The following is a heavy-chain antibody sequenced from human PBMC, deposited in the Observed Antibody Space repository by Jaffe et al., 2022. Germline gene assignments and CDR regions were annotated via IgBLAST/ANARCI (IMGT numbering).Heavy chain of an antibody. CDR3: AKDSALLWFRELRLAFDI. D-gene: IGHD3-10*01. V-gene: IGHV3-30*02. CDR2: IRYDGSNK. Sequence: QVQLVESGGGVVQPGGSLRLSCAASGFTFSSYGMHWVRQAPGKGLEWVAFIRYDGSNKYYADSVKGRFTISRDNSKNTLYLQMNSLRAEDTAVYYCAKDSALLWFRELRLAFDIWGQGTMVTVSS. CDR1: GFTFSSYG. J-gene: IGHJ3*02.